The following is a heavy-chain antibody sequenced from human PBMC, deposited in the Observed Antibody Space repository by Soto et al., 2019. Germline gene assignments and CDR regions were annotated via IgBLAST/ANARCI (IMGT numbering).Heavy chain of an antibody. J-gene: IGHJ5*02. V-gene: IGHV1-3*01. CDR1: GYTFTSYA. CDR3: ARDQGESYYDSSGYYYVNWFDP. CDR2: INAGNGNT. Sequence: ASVKVSCKASGYTFTSYAMHWVRQAPGQRLEWMGWINAGNGNTKYSQKFQGRVTITRDTSASTAYMELSSLRSEDTAVYYCARDQGESYYDSSGYYYVNWFDPWGQGTLVTVSS. D-gene: IGHD3-22*01.